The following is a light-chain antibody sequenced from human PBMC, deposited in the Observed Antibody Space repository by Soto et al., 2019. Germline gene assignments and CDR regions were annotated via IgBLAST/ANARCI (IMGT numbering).Light chain of an antibody. CDR3: QQYYSTPLT. CDR1: QGILYSSNNKNY. V-gene: IGKV4-1*01. CDR2: GAS. Sequence: DIVMTQSPASLAVSLGERATMNCKSSQGILYSSNNKNYLAWYQQKPGQPPNLLIYGASTRESGVPDRFSGSGSGTDFTLTISSLQAEDVAVYYCQQYYSTPLTFGQGTKVDIK. J-gene: IGKJ1*01.